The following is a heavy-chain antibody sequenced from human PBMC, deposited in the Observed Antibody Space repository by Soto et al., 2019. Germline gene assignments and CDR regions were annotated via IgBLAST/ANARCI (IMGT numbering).Heavy chain of an antibody. Sequence: SETLSLTCSVSGGSISSNSFCWAWIRQPPGKGLEWIGSFCYSGNTYHNPSLRSRVTISVDTSKNQFSLKLSSLTAADTAVYYCARPTRSGYKLAFDSWGQGKMVTVAS. D-gene: IGHD3-22*01. J-gene: IGHJ3*02. CDR1: GGSISSNSFC. CDR2: FCYSGNT. V-gene: IGHV4-39*01. CDR3: ARPTRSGYKLAFDS.